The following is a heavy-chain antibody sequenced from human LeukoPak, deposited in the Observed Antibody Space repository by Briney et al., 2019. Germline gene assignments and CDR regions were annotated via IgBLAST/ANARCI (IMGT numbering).Heavy chain of an antibody. V-gene: IGHV3-23*01. J-gene: IGHJ4*02. CDR2: ISGSGGST. Sequence: GGSLRLSCAASGFTFSDYYMSWIRQAPGKGLEWVSAISGSGGSTYYADSVKGRFTISRDNSKNTLYLQMNSLRAEDTAVYYCAGDSEYGFDYWGQGTLVTVSS. CDR1: GFTFSDYY. CDR3: AGDSEYGFDY. D-gene: IGHD6-6*01.